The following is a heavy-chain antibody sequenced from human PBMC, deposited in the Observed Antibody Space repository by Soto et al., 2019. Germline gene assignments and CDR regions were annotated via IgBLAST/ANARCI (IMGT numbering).Heavy chain of an antibody. CDR3: ARDKITGLSDY. CDR2: INHSGST. CDR1: GGSFSGYY. V-gene: IGHV4-34*01. D-gene: IGHD2-8*02. J-gene: IGHJ4*02. Sequence: QVQLQQWGAGLLKPSETLSLTCAVYGGSFSGYYWTWIRQPPGTGLEWIVEINHSGSTNYNPSLQSRVTLSVDASKNQFALKLTSVTASDTAVYYCARDKITGLSDYWCQGTLVTVSS.